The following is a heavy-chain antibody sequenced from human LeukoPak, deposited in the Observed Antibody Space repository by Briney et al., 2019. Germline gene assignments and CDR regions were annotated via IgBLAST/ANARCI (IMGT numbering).Heavy chain of an antibody. CDR2: IYSGGSI. V-gene: IGHV3-66*01. CDR3: TRGVKGAYNYGTDGMDV. Sequence: SGGSLRLSCAASGFTVSSNYMSWVRQAPGKGLEWVSVIYSGGSIYYADSVKGRFTISRDNSKNTLYLQMNSLRAEDTAVYYCTRGVKGAYNYGTDGMDVWGQGTTVTVSS. CDR1: GFTVSSNY. D-gene: IGHD5-18*01. J-gene: IGHJ6*02.